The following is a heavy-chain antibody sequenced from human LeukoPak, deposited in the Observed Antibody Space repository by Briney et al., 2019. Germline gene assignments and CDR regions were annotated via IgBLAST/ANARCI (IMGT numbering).Heavy chain of an antibody. CDR3: ARDSPHYYDSSGYYLADYYYYGMDV. Sequence: GASVKVSCKASGYTFTGYYMRWVRQAPGQGLEWMGWINPNSGGTNYAQKFQGRVTMTRDTSICTAYMELSRLRSDDTAVYYCARDSPHYYDSSGYYLADYYYYGMDVWGQGTTVTVSS. CDR1: GYTFTGYY. V-gene: IGHV1-2*02. D-gene: IGHD3-22*01. J-gene: IGHJ6*02. CDR2: INPNSGGT.